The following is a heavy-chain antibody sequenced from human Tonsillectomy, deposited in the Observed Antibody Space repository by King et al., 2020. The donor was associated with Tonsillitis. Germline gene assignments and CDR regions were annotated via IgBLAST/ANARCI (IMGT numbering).Heavy chain of an antibody. CDR2: INHSGST. D-gene: IGHD1-26*01. CDR1: GGSFSGYY. Sequence: VQLQQWGAGLLKPSETLSLTCAVYGGSFSGYYWSWIRQPPGKGLEWIGEINHSGSTNYNPSLKSRVTISVDTSKNQFSLKLSSVTAADTAGYYCARGYSGSYYKRGSYYNYYYMDVWGKGTTVTVSS. CDR3: ARGYSGSYYKRGSYYNYYYMDV. V-gene: IGHV4-34*01. J-gene: IGHJ6*03.